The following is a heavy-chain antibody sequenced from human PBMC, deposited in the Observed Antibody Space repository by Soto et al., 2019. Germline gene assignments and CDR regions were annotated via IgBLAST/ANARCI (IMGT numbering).Heavy chain of an antibody. CDR1: GFTFSSYA. CDR2: ISGSGGST. D-gene: IGHD3-16*01. J-gene: IGHJ6*02. CDR3: AKGISEYDYVWGSYVDYYYGMDV. Sequence: PGGSLRLSCAASGFTFSSYAMSWVRQAPGKGLEWVSAISGSGGSTYYADSVKGRFTISRDNSKNTLYLQMNSLRAEDTAVYYCAKGISEYDYVWGSYVDYYYGMDVWGQGTTVTVSS. V-gene: IGHV3-23*01.